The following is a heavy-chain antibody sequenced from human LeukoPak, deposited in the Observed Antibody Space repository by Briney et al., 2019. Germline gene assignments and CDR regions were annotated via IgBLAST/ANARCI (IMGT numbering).Heavy chain of an antibody. D-gene: IGHD4-17*01. CDR1: GYTFTSYG. CDR2: ISAYSGNT. CDR3: ARSVYYGDRLAIDY. Sequence: ASVKVSCKASGYTFTSYGISWVRQAPGQGLEWMGWISAYSGNTNYAQKLQGRVTMTTDTSTSTAYMELRSLRSDDTAVYYCARSVYYGDRLAIDYWGQGTLVTVSS. V-gene: IGHV1-18*01. J-gene: IGHJ4*02.